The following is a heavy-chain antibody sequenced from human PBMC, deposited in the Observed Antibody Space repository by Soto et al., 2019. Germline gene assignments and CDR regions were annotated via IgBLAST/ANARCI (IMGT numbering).Heavy chain of an antibody. J-gene: IGHJ4*02. CDR1: GYSFTSYW. Sequence: PGESLKISCKGSGYSFTSYWIGWVRQMPGKGLEWMGIIYPGDSDTRYSPSFQGQVTISADKSISTAYLQWSSLKASDPAMYYCAIYIGYCSGGSCYRGYYFDYWGQGPLVTVSS. CDR3: AIYIGYCSGGSCYRGYYFDY. D-gene: IGHD2-15*01. CDR2: IYPGDSDT. V-gene: IGHV5-51*01.